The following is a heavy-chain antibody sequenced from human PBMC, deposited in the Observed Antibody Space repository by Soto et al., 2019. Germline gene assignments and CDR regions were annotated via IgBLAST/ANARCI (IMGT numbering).Heavy chain of an antibody. CDR1: GGTFSSYA. CDR3: ATVVGEAPYYYYGMDV. D-gene: IGHD1-26*01. Sequence: QVQLVQSGAEVKKPGSSVKVSCKASGGTFSSYAISWVRQAPGQGLEWMGWIIPIFGTANYAQKFQGRVTITADESTSTAYMELSSLRSEDTAVYYCATVVGEAPYYYYGMDVWGQGTTVTVSS. V-gene: IGHV1-69*01. J-gene: IGHJ6*02. CDR2: IIPIFGTA.